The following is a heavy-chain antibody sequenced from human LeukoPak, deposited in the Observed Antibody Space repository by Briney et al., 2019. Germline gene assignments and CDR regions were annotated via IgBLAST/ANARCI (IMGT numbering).Heavy chain of an antibody. CDR2: ISGSGGST. CDR3: ALPSGDCSSTSCYSLWYFDY. D-gene: IGHD2-2*02. CDR1: GFTFSSYA. J-gene: IGHJ4*02. Sequence: GGSLRLSCAASGFTFSSYAMSWVRQAPGKGLEWVSAISGSGGSTYYADSVKGRFTISRDNSKNTLYLQMNSLRAEDTAVYYCALPSGDCSSTSCYSLWYFDYWGQGTLVTVSS. V-gene: IGHV3-23*01.